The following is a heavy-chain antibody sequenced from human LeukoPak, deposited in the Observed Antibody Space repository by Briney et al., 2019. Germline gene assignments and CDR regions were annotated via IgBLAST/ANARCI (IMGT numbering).Heavy chain of an antibody. CDR2: ITGDGGTT. J-gene: IGHJ6*03. D-gene: IGHD1-7*01. CDR3: AKDVNYGLYYYYYMDV. CDR1: GFTFGSYA. V-gene: IGHV3-23*01. Sequence: PGGSLRLSCAASGFTFGSYAMSWVRQAPGKGLEWVSAITGDGGTTYYADSVRGRFTISRDNPKNTLYLQMNSLRAEDTALYYCAKDVNYGLYYYYYMDVWGKGTTVTVSS.